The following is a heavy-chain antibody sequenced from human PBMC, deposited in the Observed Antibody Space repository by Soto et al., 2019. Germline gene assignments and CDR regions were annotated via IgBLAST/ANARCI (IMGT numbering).Heavy chain of an antibody. J-gene: IGHJ4*02. CDR2: LYSGGST. Sequence: EVQMVETGGGLIQPGGSLRLSCAASGFTVSRNYMSWFHQAPGKGLEWVAGLYSGGSTYYADSGKGRFTISRYNAKNTLYHQMNSLRAEDTAVYYCERSPVAGADYWGQGTMVTVSS. V-gene: IGHV3-53*02. CDR3: ERSPVAGADY. CDR1: GFTVSRNY. D-gene: IGHD6-19*01.